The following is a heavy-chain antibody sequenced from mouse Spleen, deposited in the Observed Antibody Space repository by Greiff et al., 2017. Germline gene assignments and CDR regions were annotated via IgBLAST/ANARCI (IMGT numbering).Heavy chain of an antibody. J-gene: IGHJ2*01. CDR2: INPSSGYT. Sequence: VQLQQSGADLARPGASVKMSCKASGYTFTSYTMHWVQQRPGQGLEWIGYINPSSGYTKYSQKFKDKATLTADKSSSTAYMQLSSLTSEDSAVYYCARDYGYQYYFDYWGQGTTLTVSS. V-gene: IGHV1-4*01. CDR3: ARDYGYQYYFDY. D-gene: IGHD1-2*01. CDR1: GYTFTSYT.